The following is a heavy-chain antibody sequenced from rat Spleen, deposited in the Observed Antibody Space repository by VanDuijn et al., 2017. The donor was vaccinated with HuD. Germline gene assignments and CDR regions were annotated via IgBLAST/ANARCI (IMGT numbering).Heavy chain of an antibody. V-gene: IGHV5-25*01. CDR2: ISPGGDNT. CDR3: TRLGGTMMAIFFDY. D-gene: IGHD1-12*02. CDR1: GFTFSDYY. J-gene: IGHJ2*01. Sequence: EVQLVESDGGLVQPGRSLKLSCAASGFTFSDYYMAWVRQAPAKGLEWVATISPGGDNTYYRDSVKGRFTISRDNVENILYLQMDSLRSEDTATYYCTRLGGTMMAIFFDYWGQGVMVTVSS.